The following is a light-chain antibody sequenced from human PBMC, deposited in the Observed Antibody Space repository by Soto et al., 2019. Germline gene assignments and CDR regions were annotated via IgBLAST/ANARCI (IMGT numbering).Light chain of an antibody. Sequence: DIQMTQSPSSLSASVGDRVTITCQASQDISNYLNWYQQKPGKAPKLLIYDASNLETGVPSRFSGSGSGTDFTFTISSLQPEDIATYYCQQYDKIPGTFGPGTKVDIK. CDR2: DAS. V-gene: IGKV1-33*01. CDR1: QDISNY. J-gene: IGKJ3*01. CDR3: QQYDKIPGT.